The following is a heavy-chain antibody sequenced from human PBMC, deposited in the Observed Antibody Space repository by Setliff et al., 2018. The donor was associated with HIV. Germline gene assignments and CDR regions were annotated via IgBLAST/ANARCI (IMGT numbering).Heavy chain of an antibody. CDR1: GFTFDDYG. V-gene: IGHV3-20*04. Sequence: GGSLRLSCAASGFTFDDYGMTWVRQAPGKGLEWLSGIGGHGSIKHYADSVQGRFTISRDNAKNSLYLQMHSLRVEDTAFYYCARDKRDDNFLTSRISSVFDFWGEGTLVTVSS. CDR2: IGGHGSIK. CDR3: ARDKRDDNFLTSRISSVFDF. D-gene: IGHD1-1*01. J-gene: IGHJ4*02.